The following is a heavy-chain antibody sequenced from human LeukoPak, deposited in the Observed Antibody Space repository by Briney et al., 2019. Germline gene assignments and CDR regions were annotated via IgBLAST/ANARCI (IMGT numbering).Heavy chain of an antibody. CDR1: GGSISPYF. J-gene: IGHJ5*02. CDR2: ITSAGDT. V-gene: IGHV4-4*07. CDR3: AREDLKLPHNWFDP. Sequence: SQTLSLTRTVSGGSISPYFWSWIRQPAGKGLEWIGGITSAGDTVYNPSLRGRVTMSLDTSKNQFSLILNSVTASDTALYYCAREDLKLPHNWFDPWGQGTLVTVSS.